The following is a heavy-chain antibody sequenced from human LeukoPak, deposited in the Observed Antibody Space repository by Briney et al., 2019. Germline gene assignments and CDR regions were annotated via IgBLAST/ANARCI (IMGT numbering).Heavy chain of an antibody. J-gene: IGHJ4*02. CDR1: GFTFSSYG. V-gene: IGHV3-30*02. CDR2: IRYDGSNK. Sequence: PGGSLRLSCAASGFTFSSYGMHWVRQAPGKGLECVAFIRYDGSNKYYADSVKGRFTISRDNAKNSLYLQMNSLRAEDTAVYYCARVIGGATPYYFDYWGQGTLVTVSS. D-gene: IGHD1-26*01. CDR3: ARVIGGATPYYFDY.